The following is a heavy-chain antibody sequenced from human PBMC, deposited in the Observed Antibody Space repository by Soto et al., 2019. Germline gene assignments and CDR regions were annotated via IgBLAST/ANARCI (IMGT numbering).Heavy chain of an antibody. D-gene: IGHD6-13*01. CDR2: IIPIFGTA. Sequence: KVSCKASGGTFSSYAISWVRQAPGQGLEWMGGIIPIFGTANYAQKFQGRVTITADESTSTAYMELSSLRSEDTAVYYCARESIAAAGINWFDPWGQGTLVTVSS. J-gene: IGHJ5*02. CDR3: ARESIAAAGINWFDP. CDR1: GGTFSSYA. V-gene: IGHV1-69*01.